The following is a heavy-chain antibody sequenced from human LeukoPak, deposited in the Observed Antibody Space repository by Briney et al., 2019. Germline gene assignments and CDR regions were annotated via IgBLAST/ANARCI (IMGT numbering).Heavy chain of an antibody. J-gene: IGHJ4*02. CDR3: ARGSRNSGSTHDFDY. V-gene: IGHV3-21*01. Sequence: PGGSLRLSCAASGSTFSSYSMNWVRQAPGKGLEWVSSISTSSSYIYYADSVKGRITISRDNARRSLYLQMNSLRAEDTAVYYCARGSRNSGSTHDFDYWGQGTLVTVSS. CDR2: ISTSSSYI. CDR1: GSTFSSYS. D-gene: IGHD3-10*01.